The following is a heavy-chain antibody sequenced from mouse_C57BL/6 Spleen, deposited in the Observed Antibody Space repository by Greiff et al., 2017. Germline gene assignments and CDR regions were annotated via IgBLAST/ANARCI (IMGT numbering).Heavy chain of an antibody. CDR1: GYTFTSYW. Sequence: QVQLQQPGAELVKPGASVKLSCKASGYTFTSYWMHWVKQRPGQGLEWIGMIHPNSGSTNYNEKFKSKATLTVDKSSSTAYMQLSSLTSEDSAVYYCARENSRSKADYFDYWGQGTTLTVSS. CDR3: ARENSRSKADYFDY. V-gene: IGHV1-64*01. D-gene: IGHD1-1*01. CDR2: IHPNSGST. J-gene: IGHJ2*01.